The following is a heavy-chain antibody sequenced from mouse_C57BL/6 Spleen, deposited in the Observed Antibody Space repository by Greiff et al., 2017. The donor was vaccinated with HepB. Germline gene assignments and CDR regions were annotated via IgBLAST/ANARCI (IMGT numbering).Heavy chain of an antibody. CDR3: GGGSSPRYFGV. CDR2: IDPSDSET. V-gene: IGHV1-52*01. J-gene: IGHJ1*03. D-gene: IGHD1-1*01. Sequence: QVQLQQPGAELVRPGSSVKLSCKASGYTFTSYWMHWVKQRPIQGLEWIGNIDPSDSETHYNQKFKDKATLTVDKSSSTAYMQLSSLTSEDSAVYYCGGGSSPRYFGVWGTGTTVTGSS. CDR1: GYTFTSYW.